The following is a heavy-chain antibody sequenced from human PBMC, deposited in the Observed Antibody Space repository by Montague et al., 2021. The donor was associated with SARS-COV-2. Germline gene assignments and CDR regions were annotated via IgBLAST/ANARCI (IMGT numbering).Heavy chain of an antibody. J-gene: IGHJ3*02. CDR3: ARFTHGVRWSAFAI. CDR2: IYYSGIT. CDR1: GASISSSDYY. V-gene: IGHV4-39*01. Sequence: SETLSLTCSVSGASISSSDYYWGWIRQPPGKGLEWIGCIYYSGITHYDPSLKSRATLSVDASKNQFSLRLRSVTAADTAVYYCARFTHGVRWSAFAIWGQGTMVTVSS. D-gene: IGHD4-23*01.